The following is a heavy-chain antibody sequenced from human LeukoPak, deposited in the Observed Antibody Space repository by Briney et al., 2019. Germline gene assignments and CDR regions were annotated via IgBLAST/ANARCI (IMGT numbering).Heavy chain of an antibody. CDR2: ISHDGSSQ. D-gene: IGHD2-2*01. CDR3: ARDPNSYCSSTSCLGAFDI. J-gene: IGHJ3*02. Sequence: GRSLRLSCAASGFTFSNYAMHWVRQAPGKGLEWVAVISHDGSSQYYADSVKGRFTISRDNSKNSLYLQMNSLSTEDTAVYYCARDPNSYCSSTSCLGAFDIWGQGTMVTVSS. V-gene: IGHV3-30-3*01. CDR1: GFTFSNYA.